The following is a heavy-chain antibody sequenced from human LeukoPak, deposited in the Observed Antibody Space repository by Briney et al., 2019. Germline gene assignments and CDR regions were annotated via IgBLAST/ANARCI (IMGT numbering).Heavy chain of an antibody. CDR3: AKDLRRGTGIRDAFDI. CDR2: ISWNSGSI. Sequence: PGGSLRLSCAASGFTFDDYAMHWVRQAPGKGLEWVSGISWNSGSIGHADSVKGRFTISRDNAKNSLYLQMNSLRAEDTALYYCAKDLRRGTGIRDAFDIWGQGTMVTVSS. D-gene: IGHD3-10*01. CDR1: GFTFDDYA. J-gene: IGHJ3*02. V-gene: IGHV3-9*01.